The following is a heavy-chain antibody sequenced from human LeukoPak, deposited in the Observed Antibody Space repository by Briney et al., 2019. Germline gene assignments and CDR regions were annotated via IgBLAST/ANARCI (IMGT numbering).Heavy chain of an antibody. CDR1: GFTFSSYS. D-gene: IGHD3-22*01. CDR2: SSSSSSTI. J-gene: IGHJ3*02. V-gene: IGHV3-48*01. CDR3: ARDLRYYYDSSGDI. Sequence: GGSLRLSCAASGFTFSSYSMNWVRQAPGKGLEWVSYSSSSSSTIYYADSVKGRFTISRDNAKNSLYLQMNSLRAEDTAVYYCARDLRYYYDSSGDIWGQGTMVTVSS.